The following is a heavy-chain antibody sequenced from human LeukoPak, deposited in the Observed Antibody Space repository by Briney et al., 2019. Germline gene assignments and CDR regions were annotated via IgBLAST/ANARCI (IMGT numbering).Heavy chain of an antibody. D-gene: IGHD3-22*01. CDR3: ARDASGGYYLFDY. V-gene: IGHV3-30*04. CDR2: ISYDGSNK. Sequence: PGGSLRLSCAASGFTFSSYAMHWVRQAPGKGLEWVAVISYDGSNKYYADSVKGRFTISRDNSKNTLYLQMNGLRAEDTAVYYCARDASGGYYLFDYWGQGTLVTVSS. J-gene: IGHJ4*02. CDR1: GFTFSSYA.